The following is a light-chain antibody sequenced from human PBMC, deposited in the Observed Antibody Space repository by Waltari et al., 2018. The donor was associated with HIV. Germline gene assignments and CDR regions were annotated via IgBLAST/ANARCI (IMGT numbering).Light chain of an antibody. CDR3: QQSLRSPLT. CDR1: QTINDK. V-gene: IGKV1-39*01. J-gene: IGKJ3*01. Sequence: DIQMTQSPSSLSASVGDRVTITCRSSQTINDKLNWYQQKQGEAPKVLIYDASTLETGVPSRFSGFGSGTEFTLTISSLQPDDFASYFCQQSLRSPLTFGPGTKVD. CDR2: DAS.